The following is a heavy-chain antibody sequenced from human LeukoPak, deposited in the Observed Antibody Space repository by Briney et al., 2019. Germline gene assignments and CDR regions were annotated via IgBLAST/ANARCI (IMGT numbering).Heavy chain of an antibody. J-gene: IGHJ4*02. CDR3: ARVAGSYSSSSYPAY. CDR1: GGTFISYA. Sequence: GASVKVSCKASGGTFISYAISWVRQAPGQGLEWMGGIIPIFGTANYAQKFQGRVTITADESTSTAYMELSSLRSEDTAVYYCARVAGSYSSSSYPAYWGQGTLVTVSS. CDR2: IIPIFGTA. V-gene: IGHV1-69*01. D-gene: IGHD6-6*01.